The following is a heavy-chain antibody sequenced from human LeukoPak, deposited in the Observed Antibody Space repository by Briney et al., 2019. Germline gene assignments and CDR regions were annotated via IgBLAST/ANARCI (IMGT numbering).Heavy chain of an antibody. D-gene: IGHD4-23*01. CDR2: IGTAGDT. Sequence: PGGSLRLSCAASGFTFSSYDMHWDRQATGKGLEWVSAIGTAGDTYYPGSVKGRFTISRENAKNSLYLQMNSLRAGDTAVYYCARAAPDYGGENFDYWGQGTLVTVSS. V-gene: IGHV3-13*01. J-gene: IGHJ4*02. CDR3: ARAAPDYGGENFDY. CDR1: GFTFSSYD.